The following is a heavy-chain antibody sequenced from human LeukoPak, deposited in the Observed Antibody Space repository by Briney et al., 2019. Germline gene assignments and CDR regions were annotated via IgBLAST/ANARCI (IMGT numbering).Heavy chain of an antibody. V-gene: IGHV4-59*01. J-gene: IGHJ4*02. CDR3: ARVGSGVADY. D-gene: IGHD6-25*01. CDR1: GGSISSYY. Sequence: SETLSLTCTVSGGSISSYYWSWIRQPPGKGLEWIGYIYYSGSTNYNPSLKSRVTISVDTSKNQFSLKLSSVTAADTAVCYCARVGSGVADYWGQGTLVTVSS. CDR2: IYYSGST.